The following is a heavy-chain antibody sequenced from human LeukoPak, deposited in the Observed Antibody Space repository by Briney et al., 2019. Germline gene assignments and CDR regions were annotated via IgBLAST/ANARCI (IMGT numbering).Heavy chain of an antibody. CDR3: AKATYSTSPGYYFDY. Sequence: PGRSLRLSCAASGFTFDDYAMHWVRQGPGKGLEWVSGISWNSAMIAYADSVKGRFTISRDNAKNSQYLQMNSLRAEDTAFYYCAKATYSTSPGYYFDYWGQGTLVTVSS. CDR2: ISWNSAMI. D-gene: IGHD6-6*01. V-gene: IGHV3-9*01. CDR1: GFTFDDYA. J-gene: IGHJ4*02.